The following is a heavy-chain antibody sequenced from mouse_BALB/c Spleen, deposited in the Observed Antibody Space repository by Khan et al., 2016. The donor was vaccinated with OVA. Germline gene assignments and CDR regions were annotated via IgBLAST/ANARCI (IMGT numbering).Heavy chain of an antibody. CDR1: GFTFSTYG. Sequence: EVMLVESGGDLVKPGGSLKLSCAASGFTFSTYGMSWVRQAPDKRLEWVATVSTGGSYTYYPDRVKGRFTISRDNAKNTLYLHMSGLRSEDTAMFYCTRVAYYYDSEGFAYWGQGTLVTVSA. V-gene: IGHV5-6*02. D-gene: IGHD1-1*01. CDR2: VSTGGSYT. CDR3: TRVAYYYDSEGFAY. J-gene: IGHJ3*01.